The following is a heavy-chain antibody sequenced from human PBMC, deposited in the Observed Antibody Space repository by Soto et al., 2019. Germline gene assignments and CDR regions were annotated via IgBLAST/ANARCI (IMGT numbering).Heavy chain of an antibody. J-gene: IGHJ6*02. D-gene: IGHD3-16*01. CDR2: IYHSGSS. V-gene: IGHV4-4*02. CDR3: ARSGWSLGYYGMDV. CDR1: CGSISSSNW. Sequence: SETLSRTCAVSCGSISSSNWWSWVRQPPGKGLEWIGEIYHSGSSNYNPSLKSRVTISVDKPKNQLSLKLSSVTAADTAVYYCARSGWSLGYYGMDVWGQGTTVTLSS.